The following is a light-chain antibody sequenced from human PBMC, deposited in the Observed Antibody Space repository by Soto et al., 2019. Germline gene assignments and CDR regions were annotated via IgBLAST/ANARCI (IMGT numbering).Light chain of an antibody. CDR2: DSD. Sequence: QSVLTQPPSVSAAPGQKVTISCSGSTSNIGNNYVSWYQHLPGTAPKLLIYDSDKRPSGIPDRFSGSKFGTSATLGITGLQTGDEADYYCGTWDGSLTAALFGGGTKLTVL. CDR3: GTWDGSLTAAL. V-gene: IGLV1-51*01. J-gene: IGLJ2*01. CDR1: TSNIGNNY.